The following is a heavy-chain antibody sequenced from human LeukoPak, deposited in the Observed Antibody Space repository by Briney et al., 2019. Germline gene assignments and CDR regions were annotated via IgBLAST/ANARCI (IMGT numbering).Heavy chain of an antibody. CDR3: AKASAMIVVVSKHFDY. V-gene: IGHV3-23*01. CDR1: GFTFRSYA. J-gene: IGHJ4*02. D-gene: IGHD3-22*01. CDR2: ISGSGDST. Sequence: PGGTLRLSCAASGFTFRSYAMSWVRQAPGKGLEWISAISGSGDSTYYADSVKGRFTISRDNSKNTLYLQMNSLRAEDTAVYYCAKASAMIVVVSKHFDYWGQGTLVTVSS.